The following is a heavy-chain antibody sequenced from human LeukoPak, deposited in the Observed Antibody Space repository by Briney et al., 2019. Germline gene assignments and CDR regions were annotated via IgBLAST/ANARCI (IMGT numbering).Heavy chain of an antibody. V-gene: IGHV1-18*01. CDR1: GYIFTSYG. J-gene: IGHJ4*02. CDR2: ISAHNGNT. Sequence: ASVKVSCKASGYIFTSYGIILVRQAPGQGLQWMGWISAHNGNTNYAQKLQGRVTMTTDTYTSTVYMELRSLRSDDTAVYYCARAQTTLLLDYWGQGTLVTVSS. D-gene: IGHD4-11*01. CDR3: ARAQTTLLLDY.